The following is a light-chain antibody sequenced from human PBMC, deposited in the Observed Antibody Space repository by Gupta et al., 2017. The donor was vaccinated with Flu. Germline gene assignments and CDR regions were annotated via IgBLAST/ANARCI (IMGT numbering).Light chain of an antibody. CDR3: AAWDDSLSGLV. CDR1: SSNIGSNY. CDR2: RNN. V-gene: IGLV1-47*01. J-gene: IGLJ3*02. Sequence: SGTPGQRVTISCSGSSSNIGSNYVYWYQQLPGTVPKLLIYRNNQRPSGVPDRFSGSKSGTSASLAISGLRSEDEADYYCAAWDDSLSGLVFGGGTKLTVL.